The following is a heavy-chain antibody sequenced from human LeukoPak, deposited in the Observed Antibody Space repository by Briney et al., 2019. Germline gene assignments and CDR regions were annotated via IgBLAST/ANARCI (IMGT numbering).Heavy chain of an antibody. Sequence: SETLFLTCTVSGDSVSSDNYYWTWIRQPPGKGLEWIGYVFYSGNTNYNPSLKSRVTISADTSKNQFSLRLSSVTAADTAVYYCARGGGDNSLGFWGQGTLVTVSS. V-gene: IGHV4-61*01. CDR3: ARGGGDNSLGF. CDR1: GDSVSSDNYY. J-gene: IGHJ4*02. D-gene: IGHD4-23*01. CDR2: VFYSGNT.